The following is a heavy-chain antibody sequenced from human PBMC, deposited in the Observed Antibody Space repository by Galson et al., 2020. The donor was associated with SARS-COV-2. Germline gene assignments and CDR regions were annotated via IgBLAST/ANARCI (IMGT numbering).Heavy chain of an antibody. CDR2: IYYSGST. D-gene: IGHD4-4*01. CDR1: GGSISSSSYY. V-gene: IGHV4-39*01. J-gene: IGHJ6*02. CDR3: ARKATSVTCYCYYGMDV. Sequence: SETLSLTCTVSGGSISSSSYYWGWIRQPPGKGLEWIGSIYYSGSTYYNPSLKSRVTISVDTSKNQFSLKLSSVTAADTAVYYCARKATSVTCYCYYGMDVWGQGTTVTVSS.